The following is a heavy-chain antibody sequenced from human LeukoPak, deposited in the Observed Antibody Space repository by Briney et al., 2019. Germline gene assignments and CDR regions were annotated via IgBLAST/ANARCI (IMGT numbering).Heavy chain of an antibody. V-gene: IGHV4-39*01. CDR1: GGSISGSSYF. CDR3: ARLKEGIDY. CDR2: IYYSGNT. Sequence: SETLPLTCAVSGGSISGSSYFWGWIRQPPGKGLEWIGSIYYSGNTYYNPSLKSRVTISVDTSKNQFSLKLSSVTAADTAVYYCARLKEGIDYWGQGTLVTVSS. J-gene: IGHJ4*02. D-gene: IGHD3-10*01.